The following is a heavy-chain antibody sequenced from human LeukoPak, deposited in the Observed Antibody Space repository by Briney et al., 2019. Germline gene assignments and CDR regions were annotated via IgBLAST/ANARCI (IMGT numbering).Heavy chain of an antibody. V-gene: IGHV3-23*01. CDR1: GFTFSSYA. CDR3: AKGGRSLLWFGEPHRPSGMDV. CDR2: ISGSGGST. D-gene: IGHD3-10*01. J-gene: IGHJ6*02. Sequence: GGSLRLSCAASGFTFSSYAMSWVRQAPGKGLEWVSAISGSGGSTYYADSVKGRFTISRDNSKNTLYLQMNGLRAEDTAVYYCAKGGRSLLWFGEPHRPSGMDVWGQGTTVTVSS.